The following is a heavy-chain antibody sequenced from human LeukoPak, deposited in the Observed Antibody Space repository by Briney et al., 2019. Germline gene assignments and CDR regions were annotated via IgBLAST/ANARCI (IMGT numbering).Heavy chain of an antibody. J-gene: IGHJ4*02. D-gene: IGHD6-6*01. CDR3: ARLRARHRPFDY. CDR2: IYPGDSDT. CDR1: GYSFSSSW. V-gene: IGHV5-51*01. Sequence: GESLKISCKGSGYSFSSSWIGWVRQMPGKGLEWMGIIYPGDSDTRYSPSFQGQVTISADKSISTAYLQWNSLKASDTAMYYCARLRARHRPFDYWGQGTRVTVSS.